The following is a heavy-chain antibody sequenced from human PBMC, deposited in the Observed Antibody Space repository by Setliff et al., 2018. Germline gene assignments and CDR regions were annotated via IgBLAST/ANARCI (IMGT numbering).Heavy chain of an antibody. J-gene: IGHJ4*02. Sequence: PSETLSLTCAASGGSVTSHYWSWIRQPPGKGLEWIGRIYYRGDTYYNASLKSRLTLSVDTSKNQVSLNLRSVTAADTAVYYCARTGTYRYFDYWGQGTQVTVSS. CDR3: ARTGTYRYFDY. V-gene: IGHV4-59*05. CDR2: IYYRGDT. D-gene: IGHD1-1*01. CDR1: GGSVTSHY.